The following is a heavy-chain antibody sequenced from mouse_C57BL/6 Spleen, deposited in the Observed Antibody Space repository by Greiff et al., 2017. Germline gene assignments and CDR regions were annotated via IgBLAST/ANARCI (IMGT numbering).Heavy chain of an antibody. J-gene: IGHJ3*01. D-gene: IGHD2-3*01. CDR3: ARDGYYLAWFAY. CDR2: IYPGDGDT. CDR1: GYAFSSSW. V-gene: IGHV1-82*01. Sequence: QVQLKESGPELVKPGASVKISCKASGYAFSSSWMNWVKQRPGKGLEWIGRIYPGDGDTNYNGKFKGKATLTADKSSSTAYMQLSSLTSEDSAVYFCARDGYYLAWFAYWGQGTLVTVSA.